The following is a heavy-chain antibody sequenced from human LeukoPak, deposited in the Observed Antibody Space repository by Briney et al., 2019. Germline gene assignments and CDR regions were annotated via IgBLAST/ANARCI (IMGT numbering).Heavy chain of an antibody. CDR1: GFTLTSYW. CDR2: INRDGSYT. J-gene: IGHJ4*02. CDR3: TRDTFGGDDF. D-gene: IGHD3-16*01. Sequence: GRSLRLSCAASGFTLTSYWMHWVRQAPGKGLVWVSHINRDGSYTSYADSVKGLFTISRDNAKNTVYLQMNSLRAEDTALYYCTRDTFGGDDFWGQGTLVTVSS. V-gene: IGHV3-74*01.